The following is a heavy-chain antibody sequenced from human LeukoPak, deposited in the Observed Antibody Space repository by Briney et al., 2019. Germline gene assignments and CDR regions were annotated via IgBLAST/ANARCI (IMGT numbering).Heavy chain of an antibody. D-gene: IGHD1-1*01. Sequence: GGSLRLSCAASGFTFSDNYMSWIRQAPGKGLEWVSYISSSGNTTYNADSVTGRFTVSRDHAKNSLFLQMNSLRAEDTAVYYCVRYGRRANDQPFDVWGQGTMVTVSS. V-gene: IGHV3-11*04. CDR1: GFTFSDNY. J-gene: IGHJ3*01. CDR2: ISSSGNTT. CDR3: VRYGRRANDQPFDV.